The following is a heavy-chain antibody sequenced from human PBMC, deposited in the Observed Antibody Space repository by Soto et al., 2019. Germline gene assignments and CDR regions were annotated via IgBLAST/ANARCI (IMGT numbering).Heavy chain of an antibody. V-gene: IGHV1-24*01. D-gene: IGHD4-17*01. CDR2: FDPEDGET. CDR3: ATSPYDDYFLCMDV. J-gene: IGHJ6*02. Sequence: QVQLVQSGAEVKKPGASVKVSCKVSGYTLTELSMHWVRQAPGKGLEWMGGFDPEDGETIYAQKFQGRVTMTEDTSTDTADMELSSMRSKYTAVYYCATSPYDDYFLCMDVWGQGTTVTVSS. CDR1: GYTLTELS.